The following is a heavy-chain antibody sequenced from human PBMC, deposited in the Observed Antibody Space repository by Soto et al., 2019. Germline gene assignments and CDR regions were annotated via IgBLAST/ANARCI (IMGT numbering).Heavy chain of an antibody. V-gene: IGHV4-31*03. J-gene: IGHJ5*02. CDR2: IYYSGST. CDR1: GGSISSGGYY. CDR3: ARFMLVIVVTDGGWFDP. D-gene: IGHD2-15*01. Sequence: QVQLQESGPGLVKPSQTLSLTCTVSGGSISSGGYYWSWIRQHPGKGLEWIGYIYYSGSTYYNPSLKSRVTISVDTSKNQFSLKLSSVTAADTAVYCCARFMLVIVVTDGGWFDPWGQGTLVTVSS.